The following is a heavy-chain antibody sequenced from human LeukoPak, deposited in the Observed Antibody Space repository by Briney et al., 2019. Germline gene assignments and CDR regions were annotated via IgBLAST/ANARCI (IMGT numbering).Heavy chain of an antibody. Sequence: ASVKVSCKASGYTFTGYYMHWVRQAPGQGLEWVGWINPNSGGTNYAQKFQGRVTMTRDASISTAYMELSRLRYDDTAVYYCASPLAAAGTGDDYWGQGTLVTVSS. D-gene: IGHD6-13*01. CDR2: INPNSGGT. CDR1: GYTFTGYY. J-gene: IGHJ4*02. CDR3: ASPLAAAGTGDDY. V-gene: IGHV1-2*02.